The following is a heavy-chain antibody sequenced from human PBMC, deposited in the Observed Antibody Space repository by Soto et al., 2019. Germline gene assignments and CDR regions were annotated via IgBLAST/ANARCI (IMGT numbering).Heavy chain of an antibody. CDR3: AGSPIAYSGYVSYYGMDV. V-gene: IGHV1-69*13. D-gene: IGHD5-12*01. J-gene: IGHJ6*02. CDR2: IIPIFGTA. Sequence: SVKVSCKASGGTFSSYAISWVRQAPGQGLEWMGGIIPIFGTANYAQKFQGRVTITADESTSTAYMELSSLRSEDTAVYYCAGSPIAYSGYVSYYGMDVWGQGTTVTVSS. CDR1: GGTFSSYA.